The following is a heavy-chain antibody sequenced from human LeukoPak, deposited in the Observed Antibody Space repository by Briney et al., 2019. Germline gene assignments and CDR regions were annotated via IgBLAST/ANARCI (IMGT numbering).Heavy chain of an antibody. Sequence: SETLSLTCAVYGGSFSGFHWTWIRRPPGKGLEWIGEINHSGSTNYNPSLRSRVTISVDTSKNQFSLKLFSVTAADTAVYYCARGRDDYNFAYWGQGTLVTVSS. CDR3: ARGRDDYNFAY. V-gene: IGHV4-34*01. CDR1: GGSFSGFH. J-gene: IGHJ4*02. D-gene: IGHD5-24*01. CDR2: INHSGST.